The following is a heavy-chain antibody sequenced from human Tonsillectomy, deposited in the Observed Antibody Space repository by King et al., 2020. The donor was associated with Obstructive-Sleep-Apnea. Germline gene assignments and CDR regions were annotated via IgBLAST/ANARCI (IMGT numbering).Heavy chain of an antibody. CDR1: GGSISSSTYY. Sequence: QLQESGPGLVKPSETLSLTCTVSGGSISSSTYYWGWIRQPPGKGLEWIGSIYYSGSTYYNPSLKSRVTISVDTSKNQFSLKLSSVTAADTAVYYCAPEGTYTYGFDYWGQGTLVTVSS. CDR2: IYYSGST. CDR3: APEGTYTYGFDY. V-gene: IGHV4-39*07. J-gene: IGHJ4*02. D-gene: IGHD5-18*01.